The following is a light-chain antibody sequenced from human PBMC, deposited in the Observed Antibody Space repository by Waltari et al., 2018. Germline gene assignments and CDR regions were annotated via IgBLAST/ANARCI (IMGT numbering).Light chain of an antibody. J-gene: IGKJ1*01. V-gene: IGKV2-28*01. Sequence: DIVMTQSPLSLSVTPGEPDSISCRSSQSLLHSSGNTFLDWYLQKPGQSPQLLIYLVSKRASGVPDRFNGSGPGTDVALKSSRVAAEGVGVYFCMQARPTPGTCGHGTKVEI. CDR1: QSLLHSSGNTF. CDR3: MQARPTPGT. CDR2: LVS.